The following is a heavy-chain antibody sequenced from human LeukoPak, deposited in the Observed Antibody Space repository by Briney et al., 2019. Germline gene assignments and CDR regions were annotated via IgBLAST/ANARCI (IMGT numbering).Heavy chain of an antibody. CDR2: INHSGGSI. V-gene: IGHV3-23*01. J-gene: IGHJ4*02. CDR1: GFTFSSYA. Sequence: GGSLRLSCTVSGFTFSSYAMNWVRQAPGKGLEWVSAINHSGGSIYYADSVKGRFTISRDNSKSTLYLQMNSLRAEDTAIYCCAKDKDAPLVTSHYFDYWGQGTLVTVSS. CDR3: AKDKDAPLVTSHYFDY. D-gene: IGHD5-18*01.